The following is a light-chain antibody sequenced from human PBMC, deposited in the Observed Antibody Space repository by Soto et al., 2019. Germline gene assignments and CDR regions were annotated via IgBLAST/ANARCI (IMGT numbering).Light chain of an antibody. J-gene: IGLJ1*01. V-gene: IGLV2-14*01. CDR3: SSYTSSNTLYV. CDR2: GVS. CDR1: SSDVGGYNF. Sequence: QSALAQPASVSGSPGQSITISCTGTSSDVGGYNFVSWYQQHPGKAPKLMISGVSNRPSGVSNRFSGSKSGNAASLTISGLQAEDEADYYCSSYTSSNTLYVFGTRTKGTV.